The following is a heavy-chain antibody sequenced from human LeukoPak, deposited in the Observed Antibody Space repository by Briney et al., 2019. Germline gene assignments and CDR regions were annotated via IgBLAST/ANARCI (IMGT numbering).Heavy chain of an antibody. CDR1: GGSFSVYY. V-gene: IGHV4-34*01. J-gene: IGHJ5*02. CDR2: INHSGSN. CDR3: ATGPLTPYWFDDYVGGSTNSFDP. Sequence: SDTLSLMHAVYGGSFSVYYWSWIPQPPGKGLECMVEINHSGSNNYNPPLKTRVTISVDTSKNQCSLKLSSVTAAVTAVYYCATGPLTPYWFDDYVGGSTNSFDPWGQGTLVTVSS. D-gene: IGHD3-16*01.